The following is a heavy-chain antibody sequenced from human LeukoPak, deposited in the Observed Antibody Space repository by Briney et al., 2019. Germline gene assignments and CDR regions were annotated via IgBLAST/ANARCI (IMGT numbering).Heavy chain of an antibody. CDR1: GGSFSGYY. CDR3: AREEDCTNGVCYFFDY. Sequence: PSETLSLTCAVYGGSFSGYYWSWIRQPPGKGLEWIGEINHSGSTNYNPSLKSRVTISVDTSKNQFSLKLSYVTAADTDVYYCAREEDCTNGVCYFFDYWGQGTLVTVSS. D-gene: IGHD2-8*01. CDR2: INHSGST. V-gene: IGHV4-34*01. J-gene: IGHJ4*02.